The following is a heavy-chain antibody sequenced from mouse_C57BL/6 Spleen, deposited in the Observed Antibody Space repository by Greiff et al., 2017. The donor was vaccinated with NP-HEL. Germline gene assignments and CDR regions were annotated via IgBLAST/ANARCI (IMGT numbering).Heavy chain of an antibody. CDR2: IYPGDGDT. Sequence: QVQLKQSGAELVKPGASVKISCKASGYAFSSYWMNWVKQRPGKGLEWIGQIYPGDGDTNYNGKFKGKATLTADKSSSTAYMQLSSLTSEDSAVYFCAQVLGSNYEFAYWGQGTLVTVSA. V-gene: IGHV1-80*01. J-gene: IGHJ3*01. CDR1: GYAFSSYW. CDR3: AQVLGSNYEFAY. D-gene: IGHD2-5*01.